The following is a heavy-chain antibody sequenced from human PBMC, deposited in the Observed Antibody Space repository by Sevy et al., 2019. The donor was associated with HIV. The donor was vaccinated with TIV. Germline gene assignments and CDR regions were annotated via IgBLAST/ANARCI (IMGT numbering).Heavy chain of an antibody. D-gene: IGHD6-13*01. CDR2: ISSSGSTI. J-gene: IGHJ4*02. CDR3: ARDLTHSSSWYYDY. V-gene: IGHV3-48*03. Sequence: GGSLKISCVASGFTFSSYEMNWVRQAPGKGLECVSYISSSGSTIYYADSVKGRFTISRDNAKNSLYLQMNSLRAEDTAVYYCARDLTHSSSWYYDYWGQGTLVTVSS. CDR1: GFTFSSYE.